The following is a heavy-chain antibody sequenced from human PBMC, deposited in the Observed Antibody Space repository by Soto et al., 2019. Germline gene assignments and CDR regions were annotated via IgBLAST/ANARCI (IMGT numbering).Heavy chain of an antibody. CDR2: ISGSGGST. Sequence: QTGGSLRLSCPASGFTFSSYAMSWVRQAPGKGLEWVSAISGSGGSTYYADSVKGRFTISRDNSKNTLYLHMNSLRAEDTAVYYCAKASCSSTSCYIGYYYSGMDVWGQGTTVNVPS. V-gene: IGHV3-23*01. CDR1: GFTFSSYA. D-gene: IGHD2-2*02. J-gene: IGHJ6*02. CDR3: AKASCSSTSCYIGYYYSGMDV.